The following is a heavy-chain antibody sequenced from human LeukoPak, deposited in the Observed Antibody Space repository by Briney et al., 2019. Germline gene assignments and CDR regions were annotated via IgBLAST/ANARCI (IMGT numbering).Heavy chain of an antibody. CDR3: CIRSSAGWFDP. V-gene: IGHV4-59*08. J-gene: IGHJ5*02. D-gene: IGHD6-13*01. CDR1: GGSISSYY. Sequence: SETPSLTCTVSGGSISSYYWSWIRQPPGKGLEWIGYIYYSGSTNYNPSLKSRVTISVDTSKNQFSLKLSSVTAADTAVYYCCIRSSAGWFDPWGQGTLVTVSS. CDR2: IYYSGST.